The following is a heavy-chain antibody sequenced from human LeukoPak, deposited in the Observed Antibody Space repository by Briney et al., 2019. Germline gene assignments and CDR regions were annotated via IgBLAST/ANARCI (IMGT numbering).Heavy chain of an antibody. D-gene: IGHD2-2*01. V-gene: IGHV1-2*02. Sequence: ASVKVSCKASGYTFTGYYMHWVRQAPGQGLEWMGWINPNSGGTNYAQKFQGRVTMTRDTSISTAYMELSRLRSDDTAVYYCASGAPAAIGYYYYMDVWGKGTTVTVSS. CDR2: INPNSGGT. CDR1: GYTFTGYY. CDR3: ASGAPAAIGYYYYMDV. J-gene: IGHJ6*03.